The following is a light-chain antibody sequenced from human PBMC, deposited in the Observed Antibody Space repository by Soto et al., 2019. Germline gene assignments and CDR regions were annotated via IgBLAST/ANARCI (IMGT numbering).Light chain of an antibody. J-gene: IGKJ3*01. V-gene: IGKV3-11*01. CDR1: KSIGNY. CDR2: ATS. CDR3: QKRRSWPFT. Sequence: EVVLTQSPATLSLSPGEGATLSCRASKSIGNYLAWYQQKPVQAPRLLIYATSNRATGIPARFSGSGSGKDFTLTISSLEPEDFAVYYCQKRRSWPFTFGPGTKVDIK.